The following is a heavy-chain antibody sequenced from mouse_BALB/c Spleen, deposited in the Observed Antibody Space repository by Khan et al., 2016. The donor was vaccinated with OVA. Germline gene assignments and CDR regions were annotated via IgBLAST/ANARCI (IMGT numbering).Heavy chain of an antibody. V-gene: IGHV1S137*01. D-gene: IGHD2-3*01. J-gene: IGHJ3*01. CDR2: ISTYYGNI. CDR3: TRDGISGFAY. Sequence: QVQLQQSGPELVRPGASVKISCKGSGYTFADSGMHWVRQSHAKSLEWIGVISTYYGNIKYNQKFEGRATMTVDKSSSTAYMELARLTSEDSAVYFCTRDGISGFAYWGQGTLVTVSA. CDR1: GYTFADSG.